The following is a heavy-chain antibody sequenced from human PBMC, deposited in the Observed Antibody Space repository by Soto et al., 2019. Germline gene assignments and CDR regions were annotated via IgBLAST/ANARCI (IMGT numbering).Heavy chain of an antibody. J-gene: IGHJ5*02. Sequence: GGSLRLSCAASGFTFSSYSMNWVRQAPGKGLEWVSSISSSSSYIYYADSVKGRFTISRDNAENSLYLQMNSLRAEDTAVYYCARGPGPNWFDPWGQGTLVTVSS. CDR3: ARGPGPNWFDP. CDR2: ISSSSSYI. V-gene: IGHV3-21*01. CDR1: GFTFSSYS.